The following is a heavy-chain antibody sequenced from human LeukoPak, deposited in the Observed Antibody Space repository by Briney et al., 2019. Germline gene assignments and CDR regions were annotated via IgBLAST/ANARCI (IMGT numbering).Heavy chain of an antibody. CDR2: ISAYNGNT. D-gene: IGHD6-6*01. V-gene: IGHV1-18*01. CDR1: LYTFTSYG. CDR3: ARGYSSSNWFDP. J-gene: IGHJ5*02. Sequence: ASVTVSCMASLYTFTSYGISWVRQAPGQGREWMGWISAYNGNTNYAQKLQGRVTMTTDTSTSTAYMELRSLRSDDTAVYYCARGYSSSNWFDPWGQGTLVTVSS.